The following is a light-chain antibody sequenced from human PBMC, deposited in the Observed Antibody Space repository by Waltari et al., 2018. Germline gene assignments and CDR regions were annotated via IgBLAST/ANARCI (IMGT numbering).Light chain of an antibody. V-gene: IGKV3-11*01. CDR3: QQRSNWPPT. J-gene: IGKJ2*01. CDR2: DSS. CDR1: QSVSSY. Sequence: EIVLTQSPATLSLSPGERATLSCRASQSVSSYLAWYQQKPGQAPRLLVYDSSNRATGIPARFRGSGSGTDFTLTSSSLEPEDFAVYDCQQRSNWPPTVGQGTKLEIK.